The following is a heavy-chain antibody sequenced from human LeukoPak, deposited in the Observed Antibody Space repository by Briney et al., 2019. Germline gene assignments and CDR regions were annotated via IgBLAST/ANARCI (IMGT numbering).Heavy chain of an antibody. CDR1: GGSISGYY. D-gene: IGHD6-19*01. J-gene: IGHJ4*02. Sequence: PSETLSLTCTVSGGSISGYYWGWIRQPPGKGLEWIGSMYHSGSTYYNPSLKSRVTISVDTSKNQLSLKLSSVTAADTAVYYCARGAGHSSGWPNLDYWGQGTLVTVSS. V-gene: IGHV4-38-2*02. CDR2: MYHSGST. CDR3: ARGAGHSSGWPNLDY.